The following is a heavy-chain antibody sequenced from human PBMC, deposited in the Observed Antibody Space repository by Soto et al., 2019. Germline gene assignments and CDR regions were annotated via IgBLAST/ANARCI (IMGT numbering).Heavy chain of an antibody. CDR1: GGTFSSYA. CDR2: IIPIFGTA. V-gene: IGHV1-69*13. Sequence: SVKVSCKASGGTFSSYAISWVRQAPGQGLEWMGGIIPIFGTAIYAQKFQGRVTITADESTSPAYMELSSLRSEDTAEYYCARTDDFGIVGATLLYYYGMDVWGEGTTVTFCS. J-gene: IGHJ6*02. CDR3: ARTDDFGIVGATLLYYYGMDV. D-gene: IGHD1-26*01.